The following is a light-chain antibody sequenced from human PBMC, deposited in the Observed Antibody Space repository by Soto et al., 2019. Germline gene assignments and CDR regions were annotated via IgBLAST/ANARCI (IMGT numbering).Light chain of an antibody. Sequence: EIVLTQSPATLSVSPGESATLSCRASRRVSSNLAWYQQKPGQSPRLLIYFASTRATGVPARFSGSGSGTEFTLTISSLQSEDFAVYYCQQFKDWPTLTFGGGTKVEIK. CDR2: FAS. CDR1: RRVSSN. V-gene: IGKV3-15*01. J-gene: IGKJ4*01. CDR3: QQFKDWPTLT.